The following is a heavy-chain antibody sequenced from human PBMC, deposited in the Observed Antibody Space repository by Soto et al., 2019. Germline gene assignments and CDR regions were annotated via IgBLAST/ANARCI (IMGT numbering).Heavy chain of an antibody. CDR1: GLTFSIYT. CDR3: ARERGSGYFDY. CDR2: ISSSSSYI. Sequence: EVQLVESGGGLVKPGGSLRLSCAASGLTFSIYTINWVRQAPGKGLEWVSSISSSSSYIYYADSVKGRFTISRDNAMNSLYQQMNSLRAEDTAVYYCARERGSGYFDYWGQGTLVTVSS. J-gene: IGHJ4*02. D-gene: IGHD3-16*01. V-gene: IGHV3-21*01.